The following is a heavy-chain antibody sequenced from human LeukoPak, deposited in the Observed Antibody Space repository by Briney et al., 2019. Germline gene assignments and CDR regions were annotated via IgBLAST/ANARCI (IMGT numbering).Heavy chain of an antibody. J-gene: IGHJ3*02. CDR1: GFTXSSYS. D-gene: IGHD2-15*01. Sequence: ASGFTXSSYSMNWVRQAPGKGLEWVSAISGSGGSTYYADSVKGRFTISRDNSKKTLDLQMNSLRAEDTAVYYCATYCSGGSCSSFAPLAFDIWGQGTMVTVSS. CDR3: ATYCSGGSCSSFAPLAFDI. V-gene: IGHV3-23*01. CDR2: ISGSGGST.